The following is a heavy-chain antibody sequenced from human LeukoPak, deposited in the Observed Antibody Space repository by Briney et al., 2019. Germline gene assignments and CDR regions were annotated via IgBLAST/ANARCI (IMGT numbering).Heavy chain of an antibody. D-gene: IGHD2-2*01. V-gene: IGHV3-15*01. CDR1: GFTFSNAW. J-gene: IGHJ5*01. CDR3: TKSLDCSRTSCDS. Sequence: GGSLRLSCTASGFTFSNAWMSWVRQAPGKGLEWVGRIRSKADGGTTDYAAPVKGRFTISRDDSRNTLYLQMSSLKTEDTAVYYCTKSLDCSRTSCDSWGQGTLVTVSS. CDR2: IRSKADGGTT.